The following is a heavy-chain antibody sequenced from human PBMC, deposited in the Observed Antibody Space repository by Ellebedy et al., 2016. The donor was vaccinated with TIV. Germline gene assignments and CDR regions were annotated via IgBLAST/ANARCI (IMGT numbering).Heavy chain of an antibody. CDR2: LSYDGVGT. CDR3: ARFRGPIIFSWHFEY. Sequence: GESLKISCAASGFTFSDHYMGWVRPAPGKGLEWVSSLSYDGVGTFYTDSVKGRFTISRDTSKSTLYLQMNSLSAEDTAVYYCARFRGPIIFSWHFEYWGQGTQVTVSS. V-gene: IGHV3-53*01. D-gene: IGHD3-9*01. CDR1: GFTFSDHY. J-gene: IGHJ4*02.